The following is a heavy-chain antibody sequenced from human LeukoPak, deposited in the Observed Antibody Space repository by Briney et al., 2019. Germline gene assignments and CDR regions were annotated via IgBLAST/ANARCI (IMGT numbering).Heavy chain of an antibody. CDR1: AGSFSGYY. Sequence: PSETLSLTCAVDAGSFSGYYWSGIRQPPGRGREWIGEINHSGSTNYNPSLKSRVTTSVDTSKNQFSLKLSSVTAADTAVYYCASCSSSWLCPDLWGQGTLVTVSS. CDR3: ASCSSSWLCPDL. D-gene: IGHD6-13*01. V-gene: IGHV4-34*01. J-gene: IGHJ4*02. CDR2: INHSGST.